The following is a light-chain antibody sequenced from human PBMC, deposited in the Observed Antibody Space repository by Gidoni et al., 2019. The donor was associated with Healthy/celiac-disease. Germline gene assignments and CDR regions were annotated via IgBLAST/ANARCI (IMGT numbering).Light chain of an antibody. J-gene: IGKJ4*01. V-gene: IGKV3-11*01. CDR2: DAS. CDR3: QQRSNWPLLT. Sequence: TVLTQSPATLSLSPGERSTLSSRASQGVSSYLAWYQQKPGQAPRLLIYDASNRATGIPARFSGSGSGTDFTLTISRLEPEDFAVYYCQQRSNWPLLTFGGGTKVEIK. CDR1: QGVSSY.